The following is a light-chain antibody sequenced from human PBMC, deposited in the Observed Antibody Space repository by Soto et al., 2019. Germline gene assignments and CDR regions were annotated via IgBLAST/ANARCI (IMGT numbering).Light chain of an antibody. CDR3: QQYINWLRT. CDR2: AAS. CDR1: QSISSN. J-gene: IGKJ1*01. V-gene: IGKV3D-15*01. Sequence: EIVMTQSPATLSVSPGERATLSCRASQSISSNLAWYQQKPGQAPRLLIYAASTRATGIPARFSGGGSGTDFTLTISSLQSDDFEVYYCQQYINWLRTFGQGTKVDIK.